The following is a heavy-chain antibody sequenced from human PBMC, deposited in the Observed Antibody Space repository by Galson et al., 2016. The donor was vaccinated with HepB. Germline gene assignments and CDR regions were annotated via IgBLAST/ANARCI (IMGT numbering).Heavy chain of an antibody. CDR2: INGGNGNT. J-gene: IGHJ5*02. V-gene: IGHV1-3*01. CDR3: ARALWFGELLWSFSWFDA. D-gene: IGHD3-10*01. Sequence: SVKVSCKASGYTFSTYDMHWVRQAPGQRLEWMGWINGGNGNTKYAQKFQGRVTITRDTSASTAYMELSSLRSEDTAVYYCARALWFGELLWSFSWFDAWGQGTLVTVSS. CDR1: GYTFSTYD.